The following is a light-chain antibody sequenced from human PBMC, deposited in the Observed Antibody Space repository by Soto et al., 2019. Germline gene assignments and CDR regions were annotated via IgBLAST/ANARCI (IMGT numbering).Light chain of an antibody. V-gene: IGLV2-8*01. J-gene: IGLJ2*01. CDR1: SRDVGGHDY. CDR3: SSYVTGNSLI. Sequence: QSALTQPPSASGSPGQSVTISCTGTSRDVGGHDYVSWYQQHPGKAPKLMIYEVSKRPSGVPDRFSGSKSGNTASLTVSGLQAEDEADYYCSSYVTGNSLIFGAGTKVTVL. CDR2: EVS.